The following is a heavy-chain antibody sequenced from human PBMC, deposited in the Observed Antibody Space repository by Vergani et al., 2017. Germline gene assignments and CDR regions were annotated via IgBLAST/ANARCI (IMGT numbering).Heavy chain of an antibody. J-gene: IGHJ4*02. CDR2: IHYDGSNK. V-gene: IGHV3-30*02. CDR1: GFTFNIYG. CDR3: AKRGHSGYDSVAFDS. Sequence: VQLVESGGGVVQPGGSLRLSCAASGFTFNIYGMHWVRQAPGKGLEWVSFIHYDGSNKYYLDSVKGRFTISRDNSNNTLYLEMNSLRAEDTAVYYCAKRGHSGYDSVAFDSWGQGTLVIVSS. D-gene: IGHD5-12*01.